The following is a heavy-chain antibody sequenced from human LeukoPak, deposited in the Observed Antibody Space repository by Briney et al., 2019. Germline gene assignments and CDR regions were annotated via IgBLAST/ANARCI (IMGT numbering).Heavy chain of an antibody. CDR1: GDSFGSYS. V-gene: IGHV1-69*05. CDR3: ARDLYCTLGVCFSPGAFDL. CDR2: IIPIFGTT. D-gene: IGHD2-8*01. J-gene: IGHJ3*01. Sequence: ASVKVSCKSSGDSFGSYSFSCVRQAPGQGLEWMGVIIPIFGTTKYAQKFQGRVTISTDESTSTAYMELSSQRSEDTAIYYCARDLYCTLGVCFSPGAFDLWGQGTMVTVSS.